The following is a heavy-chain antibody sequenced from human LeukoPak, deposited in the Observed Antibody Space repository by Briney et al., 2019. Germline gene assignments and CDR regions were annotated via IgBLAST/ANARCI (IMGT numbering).Heavy chain of an antibody. CDR1: GGSISSSSHY. Sequence: SETLSLTCIVSGGSISSSSHYWGWIRQPPGKGLEWIGNVYYSGSTYYNPSLKSRVTISVDTSKNQFSLKLSSVTAADTAVYYCARHPAATVTTRPFDYWGQGTLVTVSS. D-gene: IGHD4-17*01. CDR3: ARHPAATVTTRPFDY. V-gene: IGHV4-39*01. J-gene: IGHJ4*02. CDR2: VYYSGST.